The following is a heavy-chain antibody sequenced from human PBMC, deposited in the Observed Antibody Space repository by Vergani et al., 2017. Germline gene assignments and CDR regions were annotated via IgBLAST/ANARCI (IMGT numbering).Heavy chain of an antibody. V-gene: IGHV1-18*01. Sequence: QVQLVQSGAEVKKPGASVKVSCKASGYTFTSYGISWVRQAPGQGLEWMGWISAYNGNTNYAQKLQGRVTMTTDTSTSTAYMELRSLISDDTAVYYCARDLSPYCSSTSCEFSDAFDIWGQGTMVTVSS. CDR2: ISAYNGNT. CDR1: GYTFTSYG. J-gene: IGHJ3*02. D-gene: IGHD2-2*01. CDR3: ARDLSPYCSSTSCEFSDAFDI.